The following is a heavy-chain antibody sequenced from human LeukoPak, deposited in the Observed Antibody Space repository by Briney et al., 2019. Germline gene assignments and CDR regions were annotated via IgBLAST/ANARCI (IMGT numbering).Heavy chain of an antibody. Sequence: GRSLRLSCAASGFTFSSYAMHWVRQAPGKGLEWVAVISYDGSNKYYADSVKGRFTISRDNSKNTLYLQMNSLRAEDTAVYYCARDLGYDYYHISGYENWFDPWGQGTLVTVSS. D-gene: IGHD3-22*01. CDR2: ISYDGSNK. CDR1: GFTFSSYA. CDR3: ARDLGYDYYHISGYENWFDP. V-gene: IGHV3-30-3*01. J-gene: IGHJ5*02.